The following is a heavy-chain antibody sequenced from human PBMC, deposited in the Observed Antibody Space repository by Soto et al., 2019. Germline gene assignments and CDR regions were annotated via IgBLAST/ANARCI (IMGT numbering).Heavy chain of an antibody. V-gene: IGHV2-5*02. D-gene: IGHD2-2*01. J-gene: IGHJ3*01. Sequence: QITLKESGPTLVKHTQTLTLTCTFSGFSLSADGVGVGWIRQPPGKALEWLALIYWDDDQRYSPSLKTRLTITKDTSKNQVVLTMTNMDPVDTATYYCAHAYGGTSWPNDAFDVWGQGTVVTVSS. CDR2: IYWDDDQ. CDR1: GFSLSADGVG. CDR3: AHAYGGTSWPNDAFDV.